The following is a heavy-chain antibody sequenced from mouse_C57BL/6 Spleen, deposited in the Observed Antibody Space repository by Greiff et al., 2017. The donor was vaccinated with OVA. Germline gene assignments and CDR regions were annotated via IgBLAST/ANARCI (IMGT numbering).Heavy chain of an antibody. D-gene: IGHD3-3*01. CDR3: ARGGRDWYFDV. CDR2: ISSGGSYT. V-gene: IGHV5-6*02. CDR1: GFTFSSYG. J-gene: IGHJ1*03. Sequence: EVMLVESGGDLVKPGGSLKLSCAASGFTFSSYGMSWVRQTPDKRLEWVATISSGGSYTYYPDSVKGRFTISRDNAKNTLYLQMSSLKSEDTAMYYCARGGRDWYFDVWGTGTTVTVSS.